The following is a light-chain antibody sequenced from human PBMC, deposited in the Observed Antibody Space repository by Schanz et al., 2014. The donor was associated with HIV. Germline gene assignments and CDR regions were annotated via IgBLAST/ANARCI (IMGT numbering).Light chain of an antibody. V-gene: IGKV3D-15*01. Sequence: EIVMTQSPATLYVSPGEGATLSCRASQSISNNLAWYQHKPGQAPRLLIYGASTRATGIPDRFSGSGSGTEFTLTISSLEPEDFAVYYCQQRSTWPLTFGGGTKVGIK. CDR3: QQRSTWPLT. CDR2: GAS. CDR1: QSISNN. J-gene: IGKJ4*01.